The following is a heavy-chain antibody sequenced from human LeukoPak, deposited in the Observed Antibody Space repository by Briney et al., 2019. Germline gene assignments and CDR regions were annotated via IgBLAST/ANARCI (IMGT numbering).Heavy chain of an antibody. Sequence: GGSLRLSCAASGFTFSDYYMSWIRQAPGKGLEWVSYISSSGSTIYYADSVKGRFTISRDNAKNTLYLQMNSLRAEDTAVYYCARDGYDILTDYDYWGQGILVTVSS. CDR1: GFTFSDYY. CDR2: ISSSGSTI. J-gene: IGHJ4*02. D-gene: IGHD3-9*01. V-gene: IGHV3-11*04. CDR3: ARDGYDILTDYDY.